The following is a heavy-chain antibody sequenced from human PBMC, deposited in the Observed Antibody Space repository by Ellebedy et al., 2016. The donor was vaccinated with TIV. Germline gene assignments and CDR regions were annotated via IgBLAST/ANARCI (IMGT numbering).Heavy chain of an antibody. Sequence: GESLKISXAASGFTFSSYGMHWVRQAPGKGLEWVAVIWYDGSNKYYADSVKGRFTISRDNSKNTLYLQMNSLRAEDTAVYYCARFLGGYCSSTSCLHWGQGTLVTVSS. V-gene: IGHV3-33*01. J-gene: IGHJ1*01. D-gene: IGHD2-2*01. CDR2: IWYDGSNK. CDR1: GFTFSSYG. CDR3: ARFLGGYCSSTSCLH.